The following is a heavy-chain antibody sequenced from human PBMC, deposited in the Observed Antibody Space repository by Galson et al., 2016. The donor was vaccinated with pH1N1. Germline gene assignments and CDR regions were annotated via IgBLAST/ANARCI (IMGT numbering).Heavy chain of an antibody. D-gene: IGHD1-26*01. J-gene: IGHJ5*02. V-gene: IGHV1-46*01. CDR3: ARDLVPHAGWFDP. CDR1: GYTFTSYY. Sequence: SVKVSCKASGYTFTSYYMHWVRQAPGQGLEWMGIINPSGGSTSYAQKFQGRVTMTRDASTSTVYMELSSLRSEDTAVYYCARDLVPHAGWFDPWGQGTLVTVSS. CDR2: INPSGGST.